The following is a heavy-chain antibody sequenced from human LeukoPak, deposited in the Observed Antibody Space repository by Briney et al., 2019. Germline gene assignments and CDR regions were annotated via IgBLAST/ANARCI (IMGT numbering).Heavy chain of an antibody. CDR3: TKERGGGGRRINLMVGGYGP. CDR1: GFTFGTYA. CDR2: TSYHGRDK. J-gene: IGHJ5*02. V-gene: IGHV3-30*04. D-gene: IGHD3-22*01. Sequence: GGSLRLSCAASGFTFGTYAMSWVRQAPGKGLEWVAATSYHGRDKYYADAVSGRFTISRDNSKNTLHLEMNSLRTDDTAVYYCTKERGGGGRRINLMVGGYGPWGQGSQVTVSS.